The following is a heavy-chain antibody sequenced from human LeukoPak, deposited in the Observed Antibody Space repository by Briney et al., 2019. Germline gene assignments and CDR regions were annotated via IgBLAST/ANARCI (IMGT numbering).Heavy chain of an antibody. Sequence: GGSLRLSCAASGFTFSSYSMNWVRQAPGKGLEWVSYISSSSSTIYYADSVKGRFTISRDNAKNSLYLQMNSLRAEDTAVYYCARDARPMYYYDSSGYKGDYWGQGTLVTVSS. CDR2: ISSSSSTI. V-gene: IGHV3-48*01. J-gene: IGHJ4*02. D-gene: IGHD3-22*01. CDR1: GFTFSSYS. CDR3: ARDARPMYYYDSSGYKGDY.